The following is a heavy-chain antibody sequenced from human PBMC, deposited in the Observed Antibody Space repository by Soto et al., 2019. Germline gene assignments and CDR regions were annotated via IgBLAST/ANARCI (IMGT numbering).Heavy chain of an antibody. CDR2: IGTAGDT. J-gene: IGHJ4*02. CDR3: ARAVDSSGWYDY. CDR1: GFTFSSYD. V-gene: IGHV3-13*01. D-gene: IGHD6-19*01. Sequence: EVQLVESGGGLVQPGGSLRLSCAASGFTFSSYDMHWVRQATGKGLEWVSAIGTAGDTYYSGSVKGRFTISRENAKNSLYLQMNSLRAGDTAVYYCARAVDSSGWYDYWGQGTLVTVSS.